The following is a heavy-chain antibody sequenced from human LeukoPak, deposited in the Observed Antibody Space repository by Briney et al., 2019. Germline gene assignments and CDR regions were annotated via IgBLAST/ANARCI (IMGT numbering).Heavy chain of an antibody. CDR3: AKDRCALCGTTSDWFDP. D-gene: IGHD1-1*01. CDR1: GFTFSSYA. J-gene: IGHJ5*02. Sequence: GGSLRLSCAASGFTFSSYAMSWVRQAPGKGLEWGSAIRGSGGSTYYADSVKGRFTISRDNSKNTLYLQMNSLRAEDTAVYYCAKDRCALCGTTSDWFDPWGQGTLVTVSS. V-gene: IGHV3-23*01. CDR2: IRGSGGST.